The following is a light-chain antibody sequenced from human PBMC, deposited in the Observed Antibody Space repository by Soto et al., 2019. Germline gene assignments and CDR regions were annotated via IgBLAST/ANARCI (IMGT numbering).Light chain of an antibody. CDR1: SGSVSTSYY. CDR3: VLYMGSGISV. Sequence: QTVVTQEPSFSVSPGGTVTLTCGLSSGSVSTSYYPSWYQQTPGQAPRTLIYSTNTRSSGVPDRFSGSILGNKAALTITGAQADDESDHYCVLYMGSGISVFGGGIKLTVL. V-gene: IGLV8-61*01. J-gene: IGLJ2*01. CDR2: STN.